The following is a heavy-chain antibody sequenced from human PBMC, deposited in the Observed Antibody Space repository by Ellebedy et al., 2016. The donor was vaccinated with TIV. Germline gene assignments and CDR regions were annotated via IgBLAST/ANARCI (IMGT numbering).Heavy chain of an antibody. CDR2: ISGSASHS. CDR3: AKKGSVGIGSGSFYYVDH. D-gene: IGHD3-10*01. CDR1: GFTFNRYA. V-gene: IGHV3-23*01. J-gene: IGHJ4*02. Sequence: GESLKISXAASGFTFNRYAINWVRQAPGKGLEWVSVISGSASHSYYADSVKGRFTISRDNSKNTVYLQMSSLTAEDTAVYYCAKKGSVGIGSGSFYYVDHWGQGTLVTVSS.